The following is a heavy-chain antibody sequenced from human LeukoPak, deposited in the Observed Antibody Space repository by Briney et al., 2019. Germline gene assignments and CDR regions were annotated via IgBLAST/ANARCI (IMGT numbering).Heavy chain of an antibody. CDR1: GFTFSSYA. V-gene: IGHV3-23*01. Sequence: GGSLRLSCAASGFTFSSYAMSWVRQAPGKGLEWVSAISGSGDSTYYADSVKGRFTISRDNSKNTLYLQMNSLRAEDTAVYYCAKELEDIVVVVAAAGYFDYWGQGTLVTVSS. CDR3: AKELEDIVVVVAAAGYFDY. D-gene: IGHD2-15*01. CDR2: ISGSGDST. J-gene: IGHJ4*02.